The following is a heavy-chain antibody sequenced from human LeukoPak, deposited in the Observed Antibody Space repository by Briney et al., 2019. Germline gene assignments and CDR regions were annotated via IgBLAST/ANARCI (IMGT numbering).Heavy chain of an antibody. Sequence: GGSLRLSCAASGFTFSNYWMSWVRQAPGKGLEWVANIKQDGSEKYYVDSVKVRFTISRDNAKNSLYLQMNSLRSEDTALYYCARDQFSTGYYYYMDLWGKGTTVTVSS. J-gene: IGHJ6*03. CDR1: GFTFSNYW. CDR3: ARDQFSTGYYYYMDL. D-gene: IGHD3-3*01. CDR2: IKQDGSEK. V-gene: IGHV3-7*01.